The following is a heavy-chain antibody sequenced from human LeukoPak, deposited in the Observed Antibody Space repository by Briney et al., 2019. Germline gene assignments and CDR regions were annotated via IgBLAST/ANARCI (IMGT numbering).Heavy chain of an antibody. J-gene: IGHJ4*02. D-gene: IGHD6-19*01. CDR1: GGSFSGYY. CDR3: ARQNIAVAASYYFDY. Sequence: SETLSLTCAVYGGSFSGYYWSWIRQPPGKGLEWIGEINHSGSTNYNPSLKSRVTISVDTSKNQFSLKLSSVTAADTTVYYCARQNIAVAASYYFDYWGQGTLVTVSS. V-gene: IGHV4-34*01. CDR2: INHSGST.